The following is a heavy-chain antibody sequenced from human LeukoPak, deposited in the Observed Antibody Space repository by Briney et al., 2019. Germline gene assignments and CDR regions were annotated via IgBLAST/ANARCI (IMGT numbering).Heavy chain of an antibody. D-gene: IGHD5-24*01. J-gene: IGHJ4*02. Sequence: PSETLSLTCAVYGGSFSGYYWSWIRQPPGKGLEWIGEINHSGSTNYNPSLKSRVTISVDTSKNQFSLKLSSVTAADTAVYYCARSGRRWLQYVDYWGQGTLVTVSS. CDR3: ARSGRRWLQYVDY. V-gene: IGHV4-34*01. CDR2: INHSGST. CDR1: GGSFSGYY.